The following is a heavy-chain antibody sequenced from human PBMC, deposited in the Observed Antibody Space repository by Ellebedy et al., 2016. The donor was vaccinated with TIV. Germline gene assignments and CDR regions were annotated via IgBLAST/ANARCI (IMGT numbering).Heavy chain of an antibody. CDR3: ARDIGPSYYYYGLDV. D-gene: IGHD2-15*01. CDR2: IKHDGSEK. J-gene: IGHJ6*02. CDR1: GFTFTNYW. V-gene: IGHV3-7*03. Sequence: GESLKISXVASGFTFTNYWMSWVRQAPGKGLEWVANIKHDGSEKNYLDSVKGRFPVSRDNAKSSVYLQMNSLRAEDTALYYCARDIGPSYYYYGLDVWGQGTTVTVS.